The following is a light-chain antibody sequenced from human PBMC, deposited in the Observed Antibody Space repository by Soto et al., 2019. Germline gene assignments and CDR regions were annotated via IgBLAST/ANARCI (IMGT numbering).Light chain of an antibody. CDR1: KNDIGVYDF. Sequence: QSALTQPPSASGSPGQSVTISCTGTKNDIGVYDFVSWYQHHPGKAPRLIIYEVVQRPSGVPDRFSGSKSGNTASLPVSGLQAADEADSFCKSYAGSNTYVFGSGTKLTVL. CDR3: KSYAGSNTYV. CDR2: EVV. V-gene: IGLV2-8*01. J-gene: IGLJ1*01.